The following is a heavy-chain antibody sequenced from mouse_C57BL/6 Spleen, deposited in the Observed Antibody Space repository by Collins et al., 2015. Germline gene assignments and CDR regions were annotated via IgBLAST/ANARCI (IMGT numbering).Heavy chain of an antibody. D-gene: IGHD3-1*01. J-gene: IGHJ4*01. CDR1: GYTFTNYG. V-gene: IGHV9-3-1*01. CDR3: ARSAQLGLTMDY. Sequence: QIQLVQSGPELKKPGETVKISCKASGYTFTNYGMNWVKQAPGKGLKWMGWINTYTGEPTYADDFKGRFAFSLETSASTAYLQINNLKNEDTATYFCARSAQLGLTMDYWGQGTSVTVSS. CDR2: INTYTGEP.